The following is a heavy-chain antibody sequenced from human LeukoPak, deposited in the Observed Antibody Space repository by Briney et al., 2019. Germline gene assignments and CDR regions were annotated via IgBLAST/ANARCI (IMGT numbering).Heavy chain of an antibody. V-gene: IGHV3-74*01. CDR3: ATKRGSGSYLIDY. Sequence: GGSLRLSCAASGFTFSSYWMHWVRQAPGKGLVWVSRINSDGTSTNYADSVKGRFTISRDNAKNTLYLQMNSLRAEDTAVYYCATKRGSGSYLIDYWGQGTLVTVSS. CDR2: INSDGTST. J-gene: IGHJ4*02. CDR1: GFTFSSYW. D-gene: IGHD3-10*01.